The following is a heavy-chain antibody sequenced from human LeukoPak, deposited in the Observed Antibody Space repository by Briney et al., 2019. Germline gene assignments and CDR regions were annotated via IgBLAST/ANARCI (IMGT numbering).Heavy chain of an antibody. D-gene: IGHD3/OR15-3a*01. V-gene: IGHV3-9*01. J-gene: IGHJ6*02. Sequence: GRSLRLSCEGSGFIFGDHAMHWVRQAPGKSLQWVAGVSFNSAAAGYADSVKGRFTISRDNAKNSLYLQMNSATAEDTALYYCAKDTQMFFGEGLGYGLDVWGLGTTVAVSS. CDR3: AKDTQMFFGEGLGYGLDV. CDR2: VSFNSAAA. CDR1: GFIFGDHA.